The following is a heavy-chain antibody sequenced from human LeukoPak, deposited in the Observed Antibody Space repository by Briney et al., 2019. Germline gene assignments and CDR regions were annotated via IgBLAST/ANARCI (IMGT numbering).Heavy chain of an antibody. V-gene: IGHV4-61*02. CDR2: IYTSGST. CDR3: ASSTPQGASDY. Sequence: SQTLSLTCTVSGGSINSGSYYWSWIRQPAGKGLEWIGRIYTSGSTNYNPSLKSRVTISLDTSKNQFSLKLSSVTAADTAVYYCASSTPQGASDYWGQGTLVTVSS. J-gene: IGHJ4*02. CDR1: GGSINSGSYY. D-gene: IGHD1-26*01.